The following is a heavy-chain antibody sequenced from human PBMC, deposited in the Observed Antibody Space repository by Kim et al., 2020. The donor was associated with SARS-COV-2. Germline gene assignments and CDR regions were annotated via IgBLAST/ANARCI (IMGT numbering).Heavy chain of an antibody. V-gene: IGHV3-30*18. Sequence: GGSLRLSCAASGFTFSSYGIHWVRQAPGKGLEWVAVISYDGSNKYYAGSVKGRFTISRDNSKNTLCLQMNSLRAEDTAVYYCAKDSQRGYSYGWTYYYYGMDVWGQGTTVTVSS. D-gene: IGHD5-18*01. CDR3: AKDSQRGYSYGWTYYYYGMDV. J-gene: IGHJ6*02. CDR2: ISYDGSNK. CDR1: GFTFSSYG.